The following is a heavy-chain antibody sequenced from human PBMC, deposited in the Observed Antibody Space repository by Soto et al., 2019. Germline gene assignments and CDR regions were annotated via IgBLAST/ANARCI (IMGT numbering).Heavy chain of an antibody. V-gene: IGHV3-48*04. CDR2: ISSSSSTI. Sequence: GGSLRLSCAASGFTFSSYSMNWVRQAPGKGLEWVSYISSSSSTIYYADSVKGRFTISRDNAKNSLYLQWNTLQASDTATYYCTRGSEPAVPPNVQRHLYWVCGHWGQGTPVTVSS. D-gene: IGHD1-1*01. CDR1: GFTFSSYS. CDR3: TRGSEPAVPPNVQRHLYWVCGH. J-gene: IGHJ4*02.